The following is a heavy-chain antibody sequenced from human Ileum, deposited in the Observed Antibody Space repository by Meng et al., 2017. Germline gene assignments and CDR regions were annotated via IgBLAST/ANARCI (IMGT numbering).Heavy chain of an antibody. J-gene: IGHJ4*02. Sequence: QVQLQVSGPGLGKPSETLSLTCTVSGGSISGSYWSWIRQFPGKVLEWIGYTYYSGPTNYNPSLRGRVTMSVDTSRAQFSLKLTSVTAADTAIYYRARGQAIPNFWGQGTLVTVSS. CDR2: TYYSGPT. CDR3: ARGQAIPNF. V-gene: IGHV4-59*08. CDR1: GGSISGSY. D-gene: IGHD2-2*02.